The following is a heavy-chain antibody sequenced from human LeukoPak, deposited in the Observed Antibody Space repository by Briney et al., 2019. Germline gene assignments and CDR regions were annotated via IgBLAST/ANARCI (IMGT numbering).Heavy chain of an antibody. Sequence: KPSETLSLTCTVSGGSISSYYWSWIRQPPGKGLEWIGYIYTSGSTNYNPSLKSRVTISVDTSKNQFSLKLSSVTAADTAVYYCARDQQGGFFDPWGQGTLVTVSS. D-gene: IGHD6-13*01. J-gene: IGHJ5*02. CDR1: GGSISSYY. V-gene: IGHV4-4*09. CDR3: ARDQQGGFFDP. CDR2: IYTSGST.